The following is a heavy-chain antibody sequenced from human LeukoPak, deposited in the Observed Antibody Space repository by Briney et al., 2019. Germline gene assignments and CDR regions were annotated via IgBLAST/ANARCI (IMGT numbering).Heavy chain of an antibody. Sequence: PSETLSLTCTVSGGSISSSSYYWGWIRQPPGKGLEWIGSIYYSGSTYYNPSLKSRVTISVDTSKNQFPLKLSSVTAADTAVYYCASVSASYSSSWYGPDPFDYWGQGTLVTVSS. J-gene: IGHJ4*02. CDR3: ASVSASYSSSWYGPDPFDY. D-gene: IGHD6-13*01. V-gene: IGHV4-39*01. CDR2: IYYSGST. CDR1: GGSISSSSYY.